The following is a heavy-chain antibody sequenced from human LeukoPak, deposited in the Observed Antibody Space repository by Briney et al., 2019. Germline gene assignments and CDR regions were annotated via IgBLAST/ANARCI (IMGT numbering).Heavy chain of an antibody. CDR1: GGSISSYY. CDR2: IYYSGST. Sequence: PSETLSLTCTVSGGSISSYYWSWIRQPPGKGLEWIGYIYYSGSTNYNPSLKSRVTISVDTSKNQFSLKLSSVTAADTAVYYCARTSSWYVGYFDYWGQGTLVTVSS. J-gene: IGHJ4*02. CDR3: ARTSSWYVGYFDY. V-gene: IGHV4-59*12. D-gene: IGHD6-13*01.